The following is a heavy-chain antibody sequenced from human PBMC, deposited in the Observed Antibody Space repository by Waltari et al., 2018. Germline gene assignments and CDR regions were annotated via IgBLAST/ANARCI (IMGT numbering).Heavy chain of an antibody. CDR3: AGIIVATMEDY. CDR2: IYYSGST. Sequence: QVQLQESGPGLVKPSETLSLTCTVSGGSISSYYWSWIRQPPGKGLDWIGYIYYSGSTNYNPSLKSRVTMSVDTSKNQFSLKLSSVTAADTAVYYCAGIIVATMEDYWGQGTLVTVSS. J-gene: IGHJ4*02. V-gene: IGHV4-59*12. CDR1: GGSISSYY. D-gene: IGHD5-12*01.